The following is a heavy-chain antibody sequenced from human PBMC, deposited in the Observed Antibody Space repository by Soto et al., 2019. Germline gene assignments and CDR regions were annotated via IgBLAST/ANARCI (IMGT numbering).Heavy chain of an antibody. CDR2: IWYDGSNK. V-gene: IGHV3-33*01. Sequence: PGGSLRLSCAASGFTFSSYGMHWVRQAPGKGREWVAVIWYDGSNKYYADSVKGRFTISRDNAKNSLYLQMNSLRDEDTGVYYCARVIYGGWSTIKDYYYYAMDVWGQGTTVTVSS. D-gene: IGHD5-12*01. CDR1: GFTFSSYG. CDR3: ARVIYGGWSTIKDYYYYAMDV. J-gene: IGHJ6*02.